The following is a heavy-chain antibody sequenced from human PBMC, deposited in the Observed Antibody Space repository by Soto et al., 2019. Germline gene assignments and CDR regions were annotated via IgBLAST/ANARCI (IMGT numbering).Heavy chain of an antibody. CDR2: IKQDGSEK. CDR1: GFTFSSSR. J-gene: IGHJ4*02. D-gene: IGHD6-13*01. Sequence: PGGSLRLPSAASGFTFSSSRMSWVPQAPGKGLEWVANIKQDGSEKYYVDSVKGRFTISRDNSKNSLYLQMNTLRAEDTAVYYCATTGGYSSTWLLYYFDYWGQGTLVTVSS. V-gene: IGHV3-7*03. CDR3: ATTGGYSSTWLLYYFDY.